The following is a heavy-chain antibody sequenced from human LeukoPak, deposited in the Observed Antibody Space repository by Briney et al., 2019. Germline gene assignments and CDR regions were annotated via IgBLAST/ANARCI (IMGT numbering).Heavy chain of an antibody. CDR1: GFTFSSYA. CDR2: ISGSGGST. D-gene: IGHD6-19*01. V-gene: IGHV3-23*01. CDR3: AKDKSYSSGWYYFDY. Sequence: GGSLRLSCAASGFTFSSYAMSWVRQAPGKGLEWVSAISGSGGSTYYADSVKGRLTISRDNSKNTLYLQMNSLRAEDTAVYYCAKDKSYSSGWYYFDYWGQGTLVTVSS. J-gene: IGHJ4*02.